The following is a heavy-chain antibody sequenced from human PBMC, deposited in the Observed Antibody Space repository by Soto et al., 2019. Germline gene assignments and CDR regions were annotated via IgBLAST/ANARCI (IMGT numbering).Heavy chain of an antibody. CDR3: ARHDYGGFGL. Sequence: QLQLQESGPGLVKPSETLSLTCTVSGGSISRSSYYWGWIRQPPGKGLEWIGSIYYSGSTYYNPSRKSRVTIAVDTSKNQFSLKQSSVTAADTAVYYCARHDYGGFGLWGQGTLVTVSS. J-gene: IGHJ4*02. D-gene: IGHD4-17*01. V-gene: IGHV4-39*01. CDR1: GGSISRSSYY. CDR2: IYYSGST.